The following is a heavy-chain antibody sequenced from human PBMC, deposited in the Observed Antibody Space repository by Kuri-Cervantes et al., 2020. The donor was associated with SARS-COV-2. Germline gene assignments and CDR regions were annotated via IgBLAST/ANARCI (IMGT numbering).Heavy chain of an antibody. CDR1: GGSISSSSYY. CDR2: IYYSGST. V-gene: IGHV4-39*07. D-gene: IGHD3-22*01. CDR3: ARIGSSGPASRYYYYYYYMDV. Sequence: ESLKISCTVSGGSISSSSYYWGWIRQPPGKGLEWIGSIYYSGSTYYNPSLKSRVTISVDTSKNQFSLKLSSVTAADTAVYYCARIGSSGPASRYYYYYYYMDVWGKGTTVTVSS. J-gene: IGHJ6*03.